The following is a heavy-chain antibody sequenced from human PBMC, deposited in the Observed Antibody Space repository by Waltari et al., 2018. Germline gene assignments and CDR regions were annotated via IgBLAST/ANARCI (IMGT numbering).Heavy chain of an antibody. D-gene: IGHD3-16*01. CDR2: IKQDVREK. CDR1: GFTFSSYW. Sequence: EVQLVESGGGLVQPGGSLRLSCAASGFTFSSYWMSWVRQAPGKGLEGVANIKQDVREKYYVDSVKGRFTIARDNAKNSLYLQMNSLRAEDTAVYYCAREGDWVNYFDYWGQGTLVTVSS. CDR3: AREGDWVNYFDY. J-gene: IGHJ4*02. V-gene: IGHV3-7*01.